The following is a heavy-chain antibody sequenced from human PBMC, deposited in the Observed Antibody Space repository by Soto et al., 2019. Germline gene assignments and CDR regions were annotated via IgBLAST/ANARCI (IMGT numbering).Heavy chain of an antibody. CDR3: SRGEREDTAVVIGARPGEYGMDV. J-gene: IGHJ6*02. Sequence: QVQLVESGGGVVQPGRSLRLSCAASGFTFSIYAMHWVRQAPGKGLEWVAVISYDGARKAYANSVKGRFTISRDTSKNTLYPQMNGRRVEDTAAYYCSRGEREDTAVVIGARPGEYGMDVWGRGTTVTVSS. CDR2: ISYDGARK. V-gene: IGHV3-30-3*01. CDR1: GFTFSIYA. D-gene: IGHD2-15*01.